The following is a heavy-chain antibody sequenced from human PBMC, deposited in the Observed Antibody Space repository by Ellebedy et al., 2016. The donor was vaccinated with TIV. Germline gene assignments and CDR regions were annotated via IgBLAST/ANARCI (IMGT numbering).Heavy chain of an antibody. D-gene: IGHD5-18*01. CDR3: TRGNVDTGRTGPLRHFMDV. J-gene: IGHJ6*03. CDR2: IWYDGSYK. V-gene: IGHV3-33*01. CDR1: GFSFSSYP. Sequence: GGSLRLXXAASGFSFSSYPMHWVRQAPGKGLEWVAVIWYDGSYKYYTDSVKGRVIISRDNSRSTLSLQMNSLRAEDTAVYYCTRGNVDTGRTGPLRHFMDVWGKGTMVTVSS.